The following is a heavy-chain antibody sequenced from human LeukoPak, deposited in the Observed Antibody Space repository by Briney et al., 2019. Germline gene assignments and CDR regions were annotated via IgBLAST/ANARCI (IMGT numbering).Heavy chain of an antibody. CDR1: GFTFSSYA. D-gene: IGHD1-26*01. V-gene: IGHV3-23*01. CDR2: ISSSGSNT. CDR3: AKHSGSYYDFDY. J-gene: IGHJ4*02. Sequence: GSLRLSCAASGFTFSSYAMTWVRQAPGKGLEWVSAISSSGSNTYYADSVKGRFTFSRDNSKTSLYLQLDSLRADDTAVYYCAKHSGSYYDFDYWGQGTLVTVSS.